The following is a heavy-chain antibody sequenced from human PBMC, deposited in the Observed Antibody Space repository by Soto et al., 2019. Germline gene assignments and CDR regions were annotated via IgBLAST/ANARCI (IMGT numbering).Heavy chain of an antibody. V-gene: IGHV1-2*04. D-gene: IGHD6-13*01. CDR1: GYRFTDYY. CDR3: ARGVGSSWFEP. Sequence: ASVKVSCKASGYRFTDYYIHWVRQAPGQGLEWMGWINPKNGDTKYAQNFQGWVTMTRDTSITTAYMDLSRLRSDDMAVYYCARGVGSSWFEPWG. J-gene: IGHJ5*02. CDR2: INPKNGDT.